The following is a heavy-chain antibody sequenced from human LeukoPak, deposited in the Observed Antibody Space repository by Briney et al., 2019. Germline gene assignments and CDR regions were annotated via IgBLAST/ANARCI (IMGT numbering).Heavy chain of an antibody. CDR2: INHSGST. Sequence: SETLSLTCAVYGGSFSCYYCSWICQPPGKGLEWIGEINHSGSTNYNPSLKSRVTISVGTSKNQFSLKLSSVTAADTAVYYCARVSSGSSTDYWGPGTLVTVSS. V-gene: IGHV4-34*01. J-gene: IGHJ4*02. D-gene: IGHD6-19*01. CDR1: GGSFSCYY. CDR3: ARVSSGSSTDY.